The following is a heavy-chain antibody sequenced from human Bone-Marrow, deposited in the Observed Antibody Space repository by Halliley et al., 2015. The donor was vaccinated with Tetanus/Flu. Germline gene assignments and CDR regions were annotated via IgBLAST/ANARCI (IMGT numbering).Heavy chain of an antibody. CDR2: KQDGSEK. Sequence: KQDGSEKYHVDSVKGRFTISRDNAKNSLFLEMNSLRAEDTAVYYWARIAYYYDSSGYLGWFDPWGQGTLVTVSS. V-gene: IGHV3-7*03. CDR3: ARIAYYYDSSGYLGWFDP. D-gene: IGHD3-22*01. J-gene: IGHJ5*02.